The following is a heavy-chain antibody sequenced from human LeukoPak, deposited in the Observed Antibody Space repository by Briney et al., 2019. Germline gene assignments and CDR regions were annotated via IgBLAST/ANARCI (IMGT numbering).Heavy chain of an antibody. CDR1: GGALRSGVYY. Sequence: PSQTLSLTCTVSGGALRSGVYYWGWIRQHPGKGVEWIGYIYNCGSTYYNSSLNSQVTISVDTSKSQISLKLNSVTAADTAADYCARGGRAGTTSPLFDYWGQGTLVTVSS. J-gene: IGHJ4*02. D-gene: IGHD1-14*01. V-gene: IGHV4-31*01. CDR3: ARGGRAGTTSPLFDY. CDR2: IYNCGST.